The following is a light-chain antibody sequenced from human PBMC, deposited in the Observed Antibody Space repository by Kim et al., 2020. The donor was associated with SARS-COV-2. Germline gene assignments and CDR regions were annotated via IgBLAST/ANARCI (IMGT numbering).Light chain of an antibody. CDR3: QQYNNWPPIT. V-gene: IGKV3-15*01. J-gene: IGKJ5*01. CDR2: GAS. Sequence: SPGERAPLSCRASQSVSSNLAWYQQKPGQAPRLLIYGASTRATGIPARFSGSGSGTEFTLTISSLHSEDLAVYYCQQYNNWPPITFGQGTRLEIK. CDR1: QSVSSN.